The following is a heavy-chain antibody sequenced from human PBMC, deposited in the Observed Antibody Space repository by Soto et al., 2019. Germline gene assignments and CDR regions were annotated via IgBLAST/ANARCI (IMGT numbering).Heavy chain of an antibody. V-gene: IGHV4-31*03. CDR1: GGSISSGGYY. CDR3: AREEGGGYDHRWFDP. J-gene: IGHJ5*02. D-gene: IGHD5-12*01. CDR2: IYYSGST. Sequence: QVQLQESGPGLVKPSQTLSLTCTVSGGSISSGGYYWSWIRQHPGKGLEWIGYIYYSGSTYYNPSLKSRVNISVDTSKNQFSLKLSSVTAADTAVYYCAREEGGGYDHRWFDPWGQGTLVTVSS.